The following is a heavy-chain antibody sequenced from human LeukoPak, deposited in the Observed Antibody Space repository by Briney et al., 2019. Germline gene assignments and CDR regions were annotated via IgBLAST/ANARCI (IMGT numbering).Heavy chain of an antibody. CDR2: ISTYNGDT. CDR3: ASGATADPYYYDSSGYYS. CDR1: GYTFTDYY. D-gene: IGHD3-22*01. V-gene: IGHV1-18*04. Sequence: ASVKVSCKASGYTFTDYYIHWVRQAPGQGLEWMGWISTYNGDTNYAQKLQGRVTMTTDTSTNTAYMELRSLRSDDTAVYYCASGATADPYYYDSSGYYSWGQGTLVTVSS. J-gene: IGHJ4*02.